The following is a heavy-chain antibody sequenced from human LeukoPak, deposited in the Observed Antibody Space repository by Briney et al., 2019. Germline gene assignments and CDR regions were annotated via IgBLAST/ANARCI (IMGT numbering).Heavy chain of an antibody. D-gene: IGHD3-22*01. J-gene: IGHJ6*03. CDR1: GGSFSGYY. CDR3: ARGRDYYDSSGYYYGDYYYYYMDV. Sequence: SETLSLTCAVYGGSFSGYYWSWIRQPPGKGLEWIGEIKHSGSTNYNPSLKSRVTISVDTSKNQFSLKLSSVTAADTAVYYCARGRDYYDSSGYYYGDYYYYYMDVWGKGTTVTVSS. V-gene: IGHV4-34*01. CDR2: IKHSGST.